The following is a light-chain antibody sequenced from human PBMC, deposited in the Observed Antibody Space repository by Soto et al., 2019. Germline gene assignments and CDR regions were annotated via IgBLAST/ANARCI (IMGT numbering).Light chain of an antibody. CDR2: DVS. Sequence: QSAPTQPASVSGSPGQAITMSCTGTSSDVGGYNFVSWYQQHPGKVPKLMIYDVSNRPSGVSNRFSGSKSGNTASLTISGLQAEDEADYYCSSYTTSSTYVFGTGTKLTVL. CDR3: SSYTTSSTYV. CDR1: SSDVGGYNF. V-gene: IGLV2-14*01. J-gene: IGLJ1*01.